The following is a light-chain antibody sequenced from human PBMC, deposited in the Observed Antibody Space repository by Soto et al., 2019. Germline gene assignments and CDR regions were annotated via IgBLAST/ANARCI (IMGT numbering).Light chain of an antibody. J-gene: IGLJ2*01. CDR2: NTN. CDR3: LLAYSGARV. CDR1: TGAGTSSHF. Sequence: QAVVTQEPSLTVSPGGTVTLTCGSSTGAGTSSHFTYWIQQKPGQAPRTLIYNTNNKHSWTPARFSGSLLGGKAALTLSGAQPEDEADYYCLLAYSGARVFGGGTKLTVL. V-gene: IGLV7-46*01.